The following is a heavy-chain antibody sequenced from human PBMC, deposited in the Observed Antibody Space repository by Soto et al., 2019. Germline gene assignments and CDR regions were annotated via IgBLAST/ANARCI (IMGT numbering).Heavy chain of an antibody. CDR1: GYTFTSYG. V-gene: IGHV1-18*01. D-gene: IGHD1-26*01. CDR3: AREMYSGSYYYFDY. J-gene: IGHJ4*02. Sequence: ASVNVSCKASGYTFTSYGISWVRQAPGQGLEWMGWISAYNGNTNYAQKLQGRVTMTTDTSTSTAYMELRSLRSDDTAVYYCAREMYSGSYYYFDYWGQGTLVTVSS. CDR2: ISAYNGNT.